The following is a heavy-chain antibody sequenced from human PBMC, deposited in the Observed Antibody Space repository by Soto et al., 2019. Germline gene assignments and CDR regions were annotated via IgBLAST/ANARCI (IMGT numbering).Heavy chain of an antibody. CDR3: AREANYYSSHGIDV. Sequence: QVQLQESGPGLVKPSETLSLTCSVSGGSVNDYYWSWVRQPPGKGLEWIGFVYYIGSTNYNPSLKTRITTAVDTAKNQFSLQLRSVTPADTAVYSWAREANYYSSHGIDVWCQGTTVTVSS. D-gene: IGHD1-26*01. J-gene: IGHJ6*02. CDR2: VYYIGST. V-gene: IGHV4-59*02. CDR1: GGSVNDYY.